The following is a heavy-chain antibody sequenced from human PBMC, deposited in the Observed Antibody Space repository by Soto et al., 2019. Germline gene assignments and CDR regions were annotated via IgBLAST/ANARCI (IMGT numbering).Heavy chain of an antibody. CDR1: GFSISDKF. CDR3: ARDSGYSSAYWEHYFDY. V-gene: IGHV3-53*01. J-gene: IGHJ4*02. D-gene: IGHD3-16*01. CDR2: ISSGGDP. Sequence: GGSLRLSCTTSGFSISDKFMSWVRQAPGKGLEWISVISSGGDPSYADSVKGRFTISRDITKNTLFLQMTSLRADDTAVYFCARDSGYSSAYWEHYFDYWGQGTLVTVSS.